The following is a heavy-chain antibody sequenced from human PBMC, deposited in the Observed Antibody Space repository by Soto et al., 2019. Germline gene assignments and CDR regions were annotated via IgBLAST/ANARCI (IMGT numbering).Heavy chain of an antibody. CDR1: GFTFDVYA. CDR3: AREPKESFYFDF. CDR2: INYNSGSV. Sequence: EVQLVESGGGWVQPGRSLRLSCAASGFTFDVYAMHWVRQAPGKGLEWVSGINYNSGSVGYADSVKGRFTISRDNAKNSLHLQMNSLRAEDTAVYYCAREPKESFYFDFWGQGTLVSVSS. D-gene: IGHD1-26*01. V-gene: IGHV3-9*01. J-gene: IGHJ4*02.